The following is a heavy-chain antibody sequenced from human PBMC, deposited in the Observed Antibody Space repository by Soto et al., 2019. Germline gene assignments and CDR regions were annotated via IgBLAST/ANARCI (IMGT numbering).Heavy chain of an antibody. CDR2: ISGSGNSP. CDR1: GFIFGDHV. Sequence: EVQLVESGGRLVQRGGSLRLSCSGSGFIFGDHVMDWVRQAPGKGLEWVAGISGSGNSPFFRDSVKGRFTISRDNSKNKVYLEMNNLRDEDSAMYFCARGTHSYSGSHELDAWGRGTLVTVSS. CDR3: ARGTHSYSGSHELDA. V-gene: IGHV3-23*04. D-gene: IGHD1-26*01. J-gene: IGHJ5*02.